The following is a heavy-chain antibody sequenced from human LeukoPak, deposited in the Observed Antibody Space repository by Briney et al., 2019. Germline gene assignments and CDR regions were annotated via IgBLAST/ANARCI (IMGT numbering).Heavy chain of an antibody. Sequence: GGSPRLSCAASGFTVTNYYMSWVRRAPGKGLEWVSVIYSGGDTFHADSVKGRFTLSRDNSKNILYLQMNSLRAEDTAVYYCTRDPDGWGQGTLVTVSS. CDR3: TRDPDG. CDR1: GFTVTNYY. J-gene: IGHJ4*02. V-gene: IGHV3-66*01. CDR2: IYSGGDT.